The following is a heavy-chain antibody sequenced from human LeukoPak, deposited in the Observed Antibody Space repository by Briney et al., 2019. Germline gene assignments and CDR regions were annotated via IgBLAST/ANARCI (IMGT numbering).Heavy chain of an antibody. D-gene: IGHD6-13*01. J-gene: IGHJ3*02. Sequence: GASVKVSCKASGYTFTGYYMHWVRQAPGQGLEWMGWINPNSGGTNYAQKFQGRVTMTRDTSISTAYMELSRLRSDDTAVYYCARGLAAAGAHDAFDIWGQGTMVAVSS. V-gene: IGHV1-2*02. CDR1: GYTFTGYY. CDR2: INPNSGGT. CDR3: ARGLAAAGAHDAFDI.